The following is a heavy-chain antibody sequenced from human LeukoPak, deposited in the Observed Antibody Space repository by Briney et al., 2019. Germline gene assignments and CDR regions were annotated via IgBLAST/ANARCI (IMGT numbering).Heavy chain of an antibody. Sequence: QPGGSLRLSCAASGFTFSSYAMHWVRQAPGKGLEWVAIISYDGSNKYYADSVKGRFTISRDNSKNTLYLQVNSLRAEDTAVYYCARDRGVTTVFSGSFWFDPWGQGTLVTVSS. D-gene: IGHD4-17*01. V-gene: IGHV3-30-3*01. CDR2: ISYDGSNK. J-gene: IGHJ5*02. CDR1: GFTFSSYA. CDR3: ARDRGVTTVFSGSFWFDP.